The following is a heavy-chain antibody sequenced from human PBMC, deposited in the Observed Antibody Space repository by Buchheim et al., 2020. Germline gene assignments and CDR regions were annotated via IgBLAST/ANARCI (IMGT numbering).Heavy chain of an antibody. CDR2: INHSGST. CDR1: GGSFSGYY. CDR3: ARDRYYDYVWGSYRSPQPSDYYGMDV. V-gene: IGHV4-34*01. D-gene: IGHD3-16*02. J-gene: IGHJ6*02. Sequence: QVQLQQWGAGLLKPSETLSLTCAVYGGSFSGYYWSWIRQPPGKGLEWIGEINHSGSTNYNPSLKSRVTISVDTSKNQFSLKLSSGTAADTAVYYCARDRYYDYVWGSYRSPQPSDYYGMDVWGQGTT.